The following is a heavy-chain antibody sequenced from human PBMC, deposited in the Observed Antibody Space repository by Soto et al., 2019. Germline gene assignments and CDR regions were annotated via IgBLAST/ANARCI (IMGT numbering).Heavy chain of an antibody. CDR1: GFTFSSYG. J-gene: IGHJ6*02. Sequence: GGSLRLSCAASGFTFSSYGMHWVRQAPGKGLEWVAVIWYDGSNKYYADSVKGRFTISRDNSKNTLYLQMNSLRAEDTAVYYCARDCSGGSCFPPQLYYYYGMDGWGQGTTVTVSS. CDR2: IWYDGSNK. CDR3: ARDCSGGSCFPPQLYYYYGMDG. V-gene: IGHV3-33*01. D-gene: IGHD2-15*01.